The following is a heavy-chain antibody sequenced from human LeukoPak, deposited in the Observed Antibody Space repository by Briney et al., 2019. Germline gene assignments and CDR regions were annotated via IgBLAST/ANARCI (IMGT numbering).Heavy chain of an antibody. CDR1: NYSIRSGYY. D-gene: IGHD6-19*01. J-gene: IGHJ5*02. CDR2: GHHDGTT. V-gene: IGHV4-38-2*02. CDR3: VRLLGYSSGWYRAGDWFDP. Sequence: SETLSLTCTVSNYSIRSGYYWGWIRQPPGKGLEWIGSGHHDGTTIYNPSLRSRVTISIDTSKNQFSLKLSSVTAADTAVYYCVRLLGYSSGWYRAGDWFDPWGQGTVVTVSS.